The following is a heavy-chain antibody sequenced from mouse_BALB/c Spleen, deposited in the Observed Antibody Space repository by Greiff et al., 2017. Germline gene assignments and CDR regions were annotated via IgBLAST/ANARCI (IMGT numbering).Heavy chain of an antibody. CDR3: ARDGSSFQAWFAY. CDR2: LNPYNGDT. V-gene: IGHV1-20*02. J-gene: IGHJ3*01. D-gene: IGHD1-1*01. Sequence: EVQLQQSGPELVKPGASVKISCKASGYSFTGYFMNWVMQSHGKSLEWIGRLNPYNGDTFYNQKFKGKATLTVDKSSSTAHMELRSLASEDSAVYYCARDGSSFQAWFAYWGQGTLVTVSA. CDR1: GYSFTGYF.